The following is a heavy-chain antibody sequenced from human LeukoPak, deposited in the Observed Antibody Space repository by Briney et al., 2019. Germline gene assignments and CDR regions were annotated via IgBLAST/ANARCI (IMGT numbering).Heavy chain of an antibody. CDR3: ERGSVDITTARFDY. Sequence: SVKVSCKASGGTFSSYAISGVRQAPGQGLEWVGGIIPIFGTANYAQKFQGRVMITVDESTSTACMELSSLRYEDTAVYYCERGSVDITTARFDYWGQGTLVTVSS. CDR1: GGTFSSYA. V-gene: IGHV1-69*13. J-gene: IGHJ4*02. D-gene: IGHD1-1*01. CDR2: IIPIFGTA.